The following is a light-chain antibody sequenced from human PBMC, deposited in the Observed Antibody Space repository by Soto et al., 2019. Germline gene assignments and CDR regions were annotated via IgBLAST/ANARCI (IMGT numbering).Light chain of an antibody. CDR2: EVS. CDR3: SSYTSSTTRV. V-gene: IGLV2-14*01. Sequence: QSVLTQPASVSGSPGQSITISCTGTSSDVGGYNYVSWYQQHPGKAPKLIIYEVSNRPSGVSNRFSGSKSGNTASLTISGLQAEDEADYYGSSYTSSTTRVFGGGTKLTVL. J-gene: IGLJ3*02. CDR1: SSDVGGYNY.